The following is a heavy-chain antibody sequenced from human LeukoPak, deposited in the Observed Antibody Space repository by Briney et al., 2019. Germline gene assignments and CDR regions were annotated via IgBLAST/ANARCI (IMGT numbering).Heavy chain of an antibody. V-gene: IGHV3-11*01. CDR3: ARDLVTMDLDP. CDR2: ISSSGSTI. CDR1: GFTFSDYY. Sequence: IPGGSLRLSCAASGFTFSDYYMSWIRQAPGEGLEWVSYISSSGSTIYYADSVKGRFTISRDNAKNSLYLQMNSLRAEDTAVYYCARDLVTMDLDPWGQETLVTVSS. J-gene: IGHJ5*02. D-gene: IGHD3-10*01.